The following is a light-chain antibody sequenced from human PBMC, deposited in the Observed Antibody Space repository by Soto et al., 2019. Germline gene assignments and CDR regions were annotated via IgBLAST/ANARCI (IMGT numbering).Light chain of an antibody. CDR2: KAS. V-gene: IGKV1-5*03. CDR1: QSITRW. Sequence: DIQMTQSPSTLSASVGDRVTITCRASQSITRWLAWYPQRPGKAPKLLIFKASNLQSGVPARFSGSGSGTDFTLTISSLQPEDFATYYCLQKYFYPFPFGPGTKVDIK. J-gene: IGKJ3*01. CDR3: LQKYFYPFP.